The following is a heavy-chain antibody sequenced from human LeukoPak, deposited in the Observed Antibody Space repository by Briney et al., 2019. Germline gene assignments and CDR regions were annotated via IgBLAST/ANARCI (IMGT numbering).Heavy chain of an antibody. Sequence: GGSLRLSCAASRLSFSSYNMNWVRQAPGKGLEWLSYITSSSDTIYYADSVKGRFTISRDNAKNSLYLQMNSLRAEDTAVYYCAKDYAGGWPKRGMDVWGKGATVTVSS. J-gene: IGHJ6*03. CDR1: RLSFSSYN. D-gene: IGHD3-16*01. V-gene: IGHV3-48*01. CDR2: ITSSSDTI. CDR3: AKDYAGGWPKRGMDV.